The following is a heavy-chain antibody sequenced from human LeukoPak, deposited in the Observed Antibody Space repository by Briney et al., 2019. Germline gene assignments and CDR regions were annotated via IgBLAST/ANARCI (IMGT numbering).Heavy chain of an antibody. CDR2: ISSDGTNT. D-gene: IGHD4-23*01. J-gene: IGHJ5*02. Sequence: GKSLRLSCAASGFTFSTYWMHWVRQAPGKGLVWVSRISSDGTNTGYADSVKGRFTISRDNAKDTVYLQMNSLRAEDTAVYYCVRDGGNYWFDPWGQGTLVTVSS. CDR1: GFTFSTYW. CDR3: VRDGGNYWFDP. V-gene: IGHV3-74*01.